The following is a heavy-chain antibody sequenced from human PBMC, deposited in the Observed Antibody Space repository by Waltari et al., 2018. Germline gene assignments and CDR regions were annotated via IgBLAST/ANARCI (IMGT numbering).Heavy chain of an antibody. J-gene: IGHJ4*02. D-gene: IGHD3-22*01. CDR1: GGSTRSRAYY. Sequence: QLQLQESGPGLVQPSEPLSLTCTVPGGSTRSRAYYWGWTRQPPGKGLAWIGSIYYSGSTYYNPSLKSRVTISVATSKNQFSLRLTSVTAADTAVYYCARMRYYDSSDYSFDYWGQGTLVTVSS. CDR2: IYYSGST. CDR3: ARMRYYDSSDYSFDY. V-gene: IGHV4-39*01.